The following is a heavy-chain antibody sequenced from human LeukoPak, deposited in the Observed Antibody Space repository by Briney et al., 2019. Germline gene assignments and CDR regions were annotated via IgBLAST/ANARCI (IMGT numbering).Heavy chain of an antibody. J-gene: IGHJ5*02. V-gene: IGHV1-46*01. D-gene: IGHD2-8*01. Sequence: ASVKVSCKASGYTFTSYYIHWVRQAPGQGLEWMGVINPSGGGTSYAQKFQGRVTMTRDTSTSTVYMDLRSLRSDDTAVYFCARDMLAVPSNWFDPWGQGTLVTVSS. CDR3: ARDMLAVPSNWFDP. CDR1: GYTFTSYY. CDR2: INPSGGGT.